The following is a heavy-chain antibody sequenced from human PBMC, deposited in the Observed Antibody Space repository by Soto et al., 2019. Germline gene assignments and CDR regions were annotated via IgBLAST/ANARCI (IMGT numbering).Heavy chain of an antibody. V-gene: IGHV3-72*01. D-gene: IGHD3-10*01. Sequence: PGGSLRLSCAASGFTFSDHYMDWVRQAPGKGLEWVGRTRNKANSYTTEYAASVKGRFTISRDDSKNSLYLQMNSLKTEDTAVYYCATTMVRGVIIADYWGQGTLVTVSS. CDR2: TRNKANSYTT. CDR1: GFTFSDHY. J-gene: IGHJ4*02. CDR3: ATTMVRGVIIADY.